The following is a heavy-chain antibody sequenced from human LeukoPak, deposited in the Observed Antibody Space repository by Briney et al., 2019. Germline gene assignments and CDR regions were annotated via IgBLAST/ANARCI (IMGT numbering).Heavy chain of an antibody. Sequence: GGSLRLSCAASGFTVSSNYMSWVRQAPGKGLEWVSVIYSGGSTYYADSVKGRFTISRDNSKNTLYLQMNSLRAEDTAVYYCAKDQVVAAIRTLRLGELSFPDYWGQGTLVTVSS. V-gene: IGHV3-66*02. J-gene: IGHJ4*02. D-gene: IGHD3-16*02. CDR3: AKDQVVAAIRTLRLGELSFPDY. CDR1: GFTVSSNY. CDR2: IYSGGST.